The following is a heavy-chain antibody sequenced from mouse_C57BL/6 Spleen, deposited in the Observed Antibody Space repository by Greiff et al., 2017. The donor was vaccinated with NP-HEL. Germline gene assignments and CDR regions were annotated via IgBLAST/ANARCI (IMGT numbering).Heavy chain of an antibody. J-gene: IGHJ2*01. Sequence: VQLQQSGPELVKPGASVKISCKASGYAFSSSWMNWVKQRPGKGLEWIGRIYPGDGDTNYNGKFKGKATLTADKSSSTAYMQLSSLTSEDSAVYFCARGWDTVFDYWGQGTTLTVSS. CDR2: IYPGDGDT. CDR3: ARGWDTVFDY. CDR1: GYAFSSSW. D-gene: IGHD2-3*01. V-gene: IGHV1-82*01.